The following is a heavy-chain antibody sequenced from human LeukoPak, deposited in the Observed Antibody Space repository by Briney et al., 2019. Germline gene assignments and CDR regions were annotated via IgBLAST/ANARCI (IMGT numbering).Heavy chain of an antibody. J-gene: IGHJ4*02. CDR3: STLAYCSGGRCYGFDY. CDR1: GLTLTTAW. V-gene: IGHV3-15*04. Sequence: GGSLRLSCVVSGLTLTTAWMTWVRQTPGKGLEWVGRIESKTDGGTTDYAAPVKGRFTISRDDSKNTQYLQMNSLKTEDTAVYYCSTLAYCSGGRCYGFDYWGQGALVTVCS. D-gene: IGHD2-15*01. CDR2: IESKTDGGTT.